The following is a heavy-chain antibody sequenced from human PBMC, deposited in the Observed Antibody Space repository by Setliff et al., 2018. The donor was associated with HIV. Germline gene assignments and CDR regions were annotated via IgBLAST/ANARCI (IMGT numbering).Heavy chain of an antibody. CDR1: GYTFTSYW. J-gene: IGHJ4*02. Sequence: GASLKISCKGSGYTFTSYWIGWVRQMPGKGLEWMGIIYPGDSDTRYSPSFQGRVTISADKPINTAYLQWSSLQASDTAMYYCARRASKASLDYWGQGTLVTVSS. CDR3: ARRASKASLDY. CDR2: IYPGDSDT. V-gene: IGHV5-51*01.